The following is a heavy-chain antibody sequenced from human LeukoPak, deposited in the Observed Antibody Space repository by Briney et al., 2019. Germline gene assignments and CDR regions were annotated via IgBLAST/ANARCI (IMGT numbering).Heavy chain of an antibody. CDR2: INHSGST. CDR3: ASYRGAFFQH. D-gene: IGHD4-23*01. Sequence: SETLSLTCAVYGGSFSGYYWSWIRQPPGKGLEWIGEINHSGSTNYNPSLKSRVTISVYTSKNQLSLKLSSVTAADTAVYYCASYRGAFFQHWGQGTLVTVSS. CDR1: GGSFSGYY. V-gene: IGHV4-34*01. J-gene: IGHJ1*01.